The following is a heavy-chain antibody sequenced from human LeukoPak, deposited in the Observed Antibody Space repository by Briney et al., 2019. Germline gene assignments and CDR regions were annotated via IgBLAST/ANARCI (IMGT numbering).Heavy chain of an antibody. Sequence: GGSLRLSCAASGFTFSNAWMSWVRQAPGKGLVWVGRIKSKADGGTTDYAAPVKGRFTISRDDSKNTVYLHMNSLKTEDTAVYYCTKGGGSCGDWGQGTLVTVSS. D-gene: IGHD2-15*01. CDR2: IKSKADGGTT. J-gene: IGHJ4*02. CDR1: GFTFSNAW. V-gene: IGHV3-15*01. CDR3: TKGGGSCGD.